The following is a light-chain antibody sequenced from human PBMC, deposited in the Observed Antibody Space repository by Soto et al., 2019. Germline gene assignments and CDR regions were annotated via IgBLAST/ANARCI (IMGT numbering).Light chain of an antibody. CDR1: QSVSSSY. Sequence: EIVLTQSPGTLSLSPGERATHSCRASQSVSSSYLAWYQLKPGQAPRLLIYGASSRATGIPDRFSGSGSGTDFTLTISRLEPEDFAVYYCQQYGGSPLYTFGQGIKLEIQ. CDR3: QQYGGSPLYT. CDR2: GAS. J-gene: IGKJ2*01. V-gene: IGKV3-20*01.